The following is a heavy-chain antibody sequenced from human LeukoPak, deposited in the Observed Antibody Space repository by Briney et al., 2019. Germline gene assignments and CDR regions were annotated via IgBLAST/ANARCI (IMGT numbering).Heavy chain of an antibody. CDR2: IYYSGST. Sequence: SETLSLTCTVSGGSISSYYWSWIRQPPGKGLEWIGYIYYSGSTNYNPSLKSRVTISVDTSKNQFSLKLSSVTAADTAVYYCARQLGDRLLFDYWGQGTLVTVSS. CDR3: ARQLGDRLLFDY. D-gene: IGHD2-21*01. V-gene: IGHV4-59*01. J-gene: IGHJ4*02. CDR1: GGSISSYY.